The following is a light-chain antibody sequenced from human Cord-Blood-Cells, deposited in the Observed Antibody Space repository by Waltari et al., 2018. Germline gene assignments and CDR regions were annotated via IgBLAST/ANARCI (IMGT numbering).Light chain of an antibody. CDR3: QQYYSNPST. CDR1: QGISSY. J-gene: IGKJ3*01. CDR2: AAS. V-gene: IGKV1-8*01. Sequence: AVQTTQSPSSFSASVGDRVTITCRASQGISSYLAWYQQKPGKAPKLLIYAASTLQSGVPSRFSGSGSGTDFTLTISCLQSEDFATYYCQQYYSNPSTFGPGTKVDIK.